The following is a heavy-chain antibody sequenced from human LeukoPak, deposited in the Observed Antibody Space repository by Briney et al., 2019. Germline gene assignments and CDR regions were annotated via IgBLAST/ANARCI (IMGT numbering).Heavy chain of an antibody. V-gene: IGHV4-38-2*02. CDR1: GYSIRSGFY. Sequence: SETLSLTCSVPGYSIRSGFYWGWIRQPPGKGLEWIGSIFHSGSTYYNPSLKSRVTISVDTSKNQFSLYLSSVTAADTAVYYCARDDYNHQRFDPWGQGTLVTVSS. CDR3: ARDDYNHQRFDP. CDR2: IFHSGST. D-gene: IGHD3-10*01. J-gene: IGHJ5*02.